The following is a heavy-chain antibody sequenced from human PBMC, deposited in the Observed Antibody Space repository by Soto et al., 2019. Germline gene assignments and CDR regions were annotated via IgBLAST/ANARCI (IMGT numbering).Heavy chain of an antibody. J-gene: IGHJ4*02. D-gene: IGHD6-13*01. Sequence: QVQLQESGPGLVKPSQTLSLTCTVSGGSISSGGYYWSWIRQHPGKGLEWIGYIYYSGSTYYNPSLKSRVTISVDTSKNQFSLKLSSVTAADTTVYYCARMKAAAGTEDYWGQGTLVTVSS. V-gene: IGHV4-31*03. CDR2: IYYSGST. CDR3: ARMKAAAGTEDY. CDR1: GGSISSGGYY.